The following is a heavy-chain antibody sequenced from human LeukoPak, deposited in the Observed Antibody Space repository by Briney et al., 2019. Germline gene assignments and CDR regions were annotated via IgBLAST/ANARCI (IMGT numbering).Heavy chain of an antibody. CDR3: AKWGHDILTGYYFDY. Sequence: PGGSLRLSCAASGYSFRKYAMHWVRQAPGKGLESVSGISTNGGSTYHANSVKDRFTISRDSSKNTLYLQMNSLRAEDTAVYYCAKWGHDILTGYYFDYWGQGTLVTVSS. D-gene: IGHD3-9*01. CDR1: GYSFRKYA. CDR2: ISTNGGST. J-gene: IGHJ4*02. V-gene: IGHV3-64*01.